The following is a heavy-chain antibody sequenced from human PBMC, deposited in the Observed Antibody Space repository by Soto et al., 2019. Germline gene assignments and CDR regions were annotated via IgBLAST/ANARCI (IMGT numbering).Heavy chain of an antibody. Sequence: GESLKISCKGSGYSFTSYWISWVRQMPGKGLEWMGRIDPSDSYTNYSPSFQGHVTISADKSISTAYLQWSSLKASDTAMYYCSRPAGPYYYYYGMDVWGQGTTVTVSS. CDR3: SRPAGPYYYYYGMDV. V-gene: IGHV5-10-1*01. CDR1: GYSFTSYW. J-gene: IGHJ6*02. CDR2: IDPSDSYT. D-gene: IGHD2-2*01.